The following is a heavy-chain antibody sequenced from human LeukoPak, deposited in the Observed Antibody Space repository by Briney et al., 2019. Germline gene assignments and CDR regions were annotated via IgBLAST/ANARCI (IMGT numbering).Heavy chain of an antibody. CDR3: ARDGSDSSGYGLDY. D-gene: IGHD3-22*01. J-gene: IGHJ4*02. V-gene: IGHV3-20*03. Sequence: GSLRLSFAASGFPFDDYGMSWVRPAPGRGLEWVSGINWNGGSTGYADSVKGRFTISRDNAKNSLYLQMNSLIAEDTALYYCARDGSDSSGYGLDYWGQGTLVTVSS. CDR1: GFPFDDYG. CDR2: INWNGGST.